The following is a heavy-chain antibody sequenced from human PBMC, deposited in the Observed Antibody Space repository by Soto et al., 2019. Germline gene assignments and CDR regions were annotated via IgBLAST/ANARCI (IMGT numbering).Heavy chain of an antibody. J-gene: IGHJ6*03. D-gene: IGHD3-10*01. Sequence: SETLSLTCTVSGGSISSGGYYWSWIRQHPGKGLEWIGYIYYSGSTYYNPSLKSRVTISVDTSKNQFSLKLSSVTAADTAVYYCARAYGSGSYYSYYYYYYYYMDVWGRGTTVTVSS. V-gene: IGHV4-31*03. CDR1: GGSISSGGYY. CDR3: ARAYGSGSYYSYYYYYYYYMDV. CDR2: IYYSGST.